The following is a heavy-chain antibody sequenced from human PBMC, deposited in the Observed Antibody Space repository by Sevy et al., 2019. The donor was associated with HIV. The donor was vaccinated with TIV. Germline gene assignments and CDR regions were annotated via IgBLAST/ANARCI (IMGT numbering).Heavy chain of an antibody. V-gene: IGHV3-15*01. CDR1: GFTFSIAW. Sequence: GGSLRLSCAASGFTFSIAWMSWVRQAPGKGLEWVGRIKSNSDGGTTDYVAAVKGRFIISRDDSKNTLYVQMNSLKTEDTAVYYYTISSLGLVWGQGTMVTVSS. J-gene: IGHJ3*01. D-gene: IGHD3-16*01. CDR2: IKSNSDGGTT. CDR3: TISSLGLV.